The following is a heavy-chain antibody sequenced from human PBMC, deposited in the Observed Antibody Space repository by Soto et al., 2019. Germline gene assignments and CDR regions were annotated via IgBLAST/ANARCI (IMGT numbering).Heavy chain of an antibody. CDR2: ISYDGSNK. Sequence: QVQLVESGGGVVQPGRSLRLSCAASGFTFSSYGMRWVRQAPGKGLEWVAVISYDGSNKYYADSVKGRFTISRDNSKNTLYLQMNSLRAEDTAVYYCAKDKVPVVVTAPLDYWGQGTLVTVSS. J-gene: IGHJ4*02. D-gene: IGHD2-21*02. CDR1: GFTFSSYG. V-gene: IGHV3-30*18. CDR3: AKDKVPVVVTAPLDY.